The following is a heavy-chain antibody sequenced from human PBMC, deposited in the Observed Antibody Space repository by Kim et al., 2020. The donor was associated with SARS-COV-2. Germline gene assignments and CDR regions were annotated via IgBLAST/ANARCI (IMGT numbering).Heavy chain of an antibody. V-gene: IGHV3-23*01. D-gene: IGHD2-2*02. CDR1: GFTFSSYA. Sequence: GGSLRLSCAASGFTFSSYAMNWVRQAPGKGLEWVSSIGDSGGSTNYADSVKGRFTISRDNSMNTLSLQMNSLRAEDTALYYCAKGDCSSVSCYTADYWGRGTLVTVSS. CDR3: AKGDCSSVSCYTADY. CDR2: IGDSGGST. J-gene: IGHJ4*02.